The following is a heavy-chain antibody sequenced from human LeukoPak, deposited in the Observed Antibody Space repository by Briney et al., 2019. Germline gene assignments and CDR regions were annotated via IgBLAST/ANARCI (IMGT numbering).Heavy chain of an antibody. CDR2: IIPIFGTA. CDR1: GYTFTSYA. CDR3: ARGKEGSPYSSSWYSLDY. Sequence: ASVKVSCKASGYTFTSYAMHWVRQAPGQGLEWMGGIIPIFGTANYAQKFQGRVTITTDESTSTAYMELSSLRSEDTAVYYCARGKEGSPYSSSWYSLDYWGQGTLVTVSS. D-gene: IGHD6-13*01. J-gene: IGHJ4*02. V-gene: IGHV1-69*05.